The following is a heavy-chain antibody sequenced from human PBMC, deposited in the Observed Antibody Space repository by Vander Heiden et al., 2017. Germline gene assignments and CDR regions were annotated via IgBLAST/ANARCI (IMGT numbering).Heavy chain of an antibody. Sequence: RVEWVAVISHDGSNKYYADSVKGRFTISRDNSKNTLYLQMNSLRAEDTAVYYCAREERSGWYVGYYYYYYGMDVWGQGTTVTVSS. CDR3: AREERSGWYVGYYYYYYGMDV. J-gene: IGHJ6*02. V-gene: IGHV3-30-3*01. D-gene: IGHD6-19*01. CDR2: ISHDGSNK.